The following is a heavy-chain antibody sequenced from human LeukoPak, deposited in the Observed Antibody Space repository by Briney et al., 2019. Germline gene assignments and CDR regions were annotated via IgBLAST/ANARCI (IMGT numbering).Heavy chain of an antibody. CDR2: VSAYNGNT. CDR1: GYTFTSYG. Sequence: ASVKVSCKASGYTFTSYGISWVRQAPGQGLEWMGWVSAYNGNTNYAQKLQGRVTMTTDSSTSTAYMELRSLRSDDTAVYYCARGGSSSWPNWFDPWGQGTLVTVSS. V-gene: IGHV1-18*01. CDR3: ARGGSSSWPNWFDP. J-gene: IGHJ5*02. D-gene: IGHD6-13*01.